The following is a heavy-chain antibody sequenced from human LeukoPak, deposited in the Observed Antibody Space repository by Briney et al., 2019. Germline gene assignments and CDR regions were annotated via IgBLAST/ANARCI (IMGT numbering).Heavy chain of an antibody. V-gene: IGHV3-30-3*01. CDR3: ARERTSGPDIQNWFDP. J-gene: IGHJ5*02. Sequence: GGSLRLSCAASGFTFSSYAMHWVRQAPGKGLEWVAVISYDGSNKYYADSVKGRFTISRDNSKNTLYLQMNSLRAEDTAVYYCARERTSGPDIQNWFDPWGQGTLVTVSS. CDR2: ISYDGSNK. D-gene: IGHD2-15*01. CDR1: GFTFSSYA.